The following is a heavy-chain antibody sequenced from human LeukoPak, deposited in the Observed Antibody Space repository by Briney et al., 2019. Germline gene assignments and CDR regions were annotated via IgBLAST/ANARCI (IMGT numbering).Heavy chain of an antibody. Sequence: GGALRLSCVASRFTHSSNYMSWVRQAPAKGVEWVSVIYSGGSIYYADSVTGRFTISSDNSKNTLYIQMNSLRAEDTAVYYCARELRRDSSGSYYYSGMDVWGEGATVTVSS. D-gene: IGHD6-19*01. J-gene: IGHJ6*04. CDR1: RFTHSSNY. CDR2: IYSGGSI. V-gene: IGHV3-53*01. CDR3: ARELRRDSSGSYYYSGMDV.